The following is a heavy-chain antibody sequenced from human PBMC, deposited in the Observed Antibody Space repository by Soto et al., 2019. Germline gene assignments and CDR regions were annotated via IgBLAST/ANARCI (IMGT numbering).Heavy chain of an antibody. J-gene: IGHJ4*02. D-gene: IGHD3-10*01. Sequence: QVQLHQSGPGLVKPSQTLSLTCAISGDSVSRTSVAWNWIRQSPSRGLEWLGRTYYRSKWNSAYAVSVRGRTTINPDTSKSQFSLQLQSVTPEDTAVYYCVRGQFSAFDCWGQGNLVTVSS. CDR3: VRGQFSAFDC. CDR2: TYYRSKWNS. V-gene: IGHV6-1*01. CDR1: GDSVSRTSVA.